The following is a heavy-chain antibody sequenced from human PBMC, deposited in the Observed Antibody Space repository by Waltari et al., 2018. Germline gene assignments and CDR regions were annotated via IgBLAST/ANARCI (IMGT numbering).Heavy chain of an antibody. Sequence: QVQLQESGPGLVKPSQTLSLTCTVSGGSISSGSYYWSWIRQPAGKGLEWIGRIYTSGSTNYNPSLKSRVTISVDTSKNQFSRKLSSVTAADTAVYYCARDDYDILTGYPIGMDVWGQGTTVTVSS. V-gene: IGHV4-61*02. J-gene: IGHJ6*02. D-gene: IGHD3-9*01. CDR1: GGSISSGSYY. CDR3: ARDDYDILTGYPIGMDV. CDR2: IYTSGST.